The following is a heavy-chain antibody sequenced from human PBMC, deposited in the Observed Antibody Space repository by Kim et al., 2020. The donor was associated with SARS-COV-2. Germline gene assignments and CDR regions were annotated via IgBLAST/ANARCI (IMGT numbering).Heavy chain of an antibody. V-gene: IGHV3-15*01. CDR2: T. Sequence: TDYAAPVKGRFTISRDDSKNTLYLQMNSLKTEDTAVYYCTTDWGYKGNDYWGQGTLVTVSS. D-gene: IGHD1-1*01. CDR3: TTDWGYKGNDY. J-gene: IGHJ4*02.